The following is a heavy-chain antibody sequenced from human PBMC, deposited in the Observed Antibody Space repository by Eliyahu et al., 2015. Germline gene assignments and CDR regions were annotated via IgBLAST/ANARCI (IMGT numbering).Heavy chain of an antibody. V-gene: IGHV3-23*01. CDR3: AKGEEGLSYRDSLRFDP. CDR1: GFTXSSYA. D-gene: IGHD3-3*01. J-gene: IGHJ5*02. CDR2: ISGSGGST. Sequence: EVQLLESGGGLXQPGGSLRLSXAASGFTXSSYAXSWVRQAPGKGLEWVSAISGSGGSTYYADSVKGRFTISRDNSKNTLYLQMNSLRAEDTAVYYCAKGEEGLSYRDSLRFDPWGQGTLVTVSS.